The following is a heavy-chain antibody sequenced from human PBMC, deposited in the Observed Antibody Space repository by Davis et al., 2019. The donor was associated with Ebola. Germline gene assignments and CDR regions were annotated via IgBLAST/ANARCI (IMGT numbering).Heavy chain of an antibody. CDR3: ARDDRTYYDILTGSYGMDV. CDR2: ISSSSSYT. D-gene: IGHD3-9*01. V-gene: IGHV3-11*06. CDR1: GFTFSDYY. J-gene: IGHJ6*02. Sequence: GESLKISCAASGFTFSDYYMSWIRQAPGKGLEWVSYISSSSSYTNYADSVKGRFTISRDNAKNSLYLQMNSLRAEDTAVYYCARDDRTYYDILTGSYGMDVWGQGTTVTVSS.